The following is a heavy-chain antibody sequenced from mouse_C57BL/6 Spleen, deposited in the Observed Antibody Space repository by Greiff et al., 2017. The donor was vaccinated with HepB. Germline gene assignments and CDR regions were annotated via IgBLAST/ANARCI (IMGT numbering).Heavy chain of an antibody. CDR2: IYPGSGNT. D-gene: IGHD4-1*01. V-gene: IGHV1-76*01. J-gene: IGHJ4*01. CDR1: GYTFTDYY. Sequence: QVHVKQSGAELVRPGASVKLSCKASGYTFTDYYINWVKQRPGQGLEWIARIYPGSGNTYYNEKFKGKATLTAEKSSSTAYMQLSSLTSEDSAVYFCAREGNWVYAMDYWGQGTSVTVSS. CDR3: AREGNWVYAMDY.